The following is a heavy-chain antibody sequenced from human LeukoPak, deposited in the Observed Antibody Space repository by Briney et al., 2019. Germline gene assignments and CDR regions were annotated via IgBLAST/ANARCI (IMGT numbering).Heavy chain of an antibody. CDR3: AREDVEMATGGLDY. Sequence: PGGSLRLSCAASGFTFSDYYMGWIGQAPGKGLEWVSYISSSGSTIYSAASVKGRFTISRDNAKNSLYLQMNSLRAEDTAVYYCAREDVEMATGGLDYWGQGTLVTVSS. D-gene: IGHD5-24*01. V-gene: IGHV3-11*01. J-gene: IGHJ4*02. CDR2: ISSSGSTI. CDR1: GFTFSDYY.